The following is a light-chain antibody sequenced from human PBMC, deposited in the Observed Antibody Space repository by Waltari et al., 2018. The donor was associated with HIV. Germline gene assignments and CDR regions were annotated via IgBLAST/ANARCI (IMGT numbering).Light chain of an antibody. CDR2: GGS. CDR3: HQYRSSYQT. V-gene: IGKV3-20*01. Sequence: DTGLTQSSGTLSLSPGATASVSCRATQSVTTNFLARYQQKPGQAPRLLIYGGSNRATGIPDRCSGSGSGTDFTLTISRLEPEDFAVYYCHQYRSSYQTFGAGTKVEI. CDR1: QSVTTNF. J-gene: IGKJ1*01.